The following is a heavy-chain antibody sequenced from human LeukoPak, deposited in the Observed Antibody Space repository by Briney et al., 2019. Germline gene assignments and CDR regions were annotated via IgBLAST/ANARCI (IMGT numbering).Heavy chain of an antibody. CDR2: ISCSGDST. V-gene: IGHV3-23*01. J-gene: IGHJ5*02. CDR3: GGDTAMVT. Sequence: GGSLRLSCAASGFTFSRYAMSGVRQARGKGREWVSAISCSGDSTHYADSVKGRFTISRDNSKNTLYLQMNSLRAEDTAVYSCGGDTAMVTWGEGPLVTVPS. CDR1: GFTFSRYA. D-gene: IGHD5-18*01.